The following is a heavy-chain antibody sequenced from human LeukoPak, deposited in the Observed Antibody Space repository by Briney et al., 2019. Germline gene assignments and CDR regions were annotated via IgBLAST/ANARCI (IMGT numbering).Heavy chain of an antibody. Sequence: GGSLRLSCAASGFAFSGYSMHWVRQAPGKGLEWLSYISSSSSMIYYADSVKGRFTISRDNAKYSLYLEMNSLRAEDTAVYYCAKTFERQQPHWFDPWGQGTLVTVSS. D-gene: IGHD6-13*01. J-gene: IGHJ5*02. CDR1: GFAFSGYS. CDR3: AKTFERQQPHWFDP. V-gene: IGHV3-48*04. CDR2: ISSSSSMI.